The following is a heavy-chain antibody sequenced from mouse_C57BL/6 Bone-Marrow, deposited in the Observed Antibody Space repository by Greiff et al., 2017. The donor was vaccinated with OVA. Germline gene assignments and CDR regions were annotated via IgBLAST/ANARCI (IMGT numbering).Heavy chain of an antibody. Sequence: VQLKESGAELAKPGASVTLSCTASGYTFTSYCMHWVKQRPGQGLEWIGYINPSSGYTNYNQKFKDKATFTADKSSNTAYMQLSSLTYEDTAVYYCARLYSQLEYYFDYWGQGTTLTVSS. CDR2: INPSSGYT. CDR1: GYTFTSYC. D-gene: IGHD4-1*02. V-gene: IGHV1-7*01. J-gene: IGHJ2*01. CDR3: ARLYSQLEYYFDY.